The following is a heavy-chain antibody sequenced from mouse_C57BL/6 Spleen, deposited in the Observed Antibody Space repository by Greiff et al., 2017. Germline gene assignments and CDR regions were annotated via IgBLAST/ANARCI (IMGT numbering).Heavy chain of an antibody. CDR2: IDPSDSYP. CDR1: GYTFTSYW. Sequence: VKLQQPGAELVMPGASVKLSCKASGYTFTSYWMHWVKQRPGQGLEWIGEIDPSDSYPNYNQKFKGKSTLTVDKSSSTAYMQLSSLTSEDSAVYYCARGVTTHFDYWGQGTTLTVSS. CDR3: ARGVTTHFDY. J-gene: IGHJ2*01. D-gene: IGHD2-2*01. V-gene: IGHV1-69*01.